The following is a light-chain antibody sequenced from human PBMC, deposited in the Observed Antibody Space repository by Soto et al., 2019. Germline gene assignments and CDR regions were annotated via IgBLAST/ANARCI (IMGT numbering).Light chain of an antibody. CDR1: QSVSSY. Sequence: EIVLTQSPATLSLSPGERATLSCRASQSVSSYLAWYQQKPGQAPRLIIYDESNRATGIPARFSGSGSGTDFNITISILELEDFAVYYCQMSNSWTPVLTFGGGAPVEIK. CDR2: DES. J-gene: IGKJ4*02. CDR3: QMSNSWTPVLT. V-gene: IGKV3-11*01.